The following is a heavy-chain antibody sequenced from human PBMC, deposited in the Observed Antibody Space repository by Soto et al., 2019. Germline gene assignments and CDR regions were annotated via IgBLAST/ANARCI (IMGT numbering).Heavy chain of an antibody. D-gene: IGHD5-18*01. CDR2: IKQDGSEK. J-gene: IGHJ5*02. CDR3: ARDKSYGFNWFDP. CDR1: GFTFSSYW. V-gene: IGHV3-7*01. Sequence: PGGSLRLSCAASGFTFSSYWMSWVRQAPGKGLEWVANIKQDGSEKYYVDSVKGRFTISRDNAKNSLYLQMNSLRAEDTAVYYCARDKSYGFNWFDPWGQGTLVTVSS.